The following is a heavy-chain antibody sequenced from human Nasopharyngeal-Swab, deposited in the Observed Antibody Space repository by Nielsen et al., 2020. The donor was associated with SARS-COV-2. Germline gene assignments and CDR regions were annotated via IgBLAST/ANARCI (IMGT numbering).Heavy chain of an antibody. Sequence: GGSLRLSCAASGFTFSDYYMSWIRQAPGQGLEYSSYISGSGGTIYYGDSMKGRFTISRDNAKNSLYLQMNSLRAEDTAVYYCARDRANWDFDYWGQGTLVTVSS. CDR1: GFTFSDYY. D-gene: IGHD7-27*01. CDR2: ISGSGGTI. V-gene: IGHV3-11*04. J-gene: IGHJ4*02. CDR3: ARDRANWDFDY.